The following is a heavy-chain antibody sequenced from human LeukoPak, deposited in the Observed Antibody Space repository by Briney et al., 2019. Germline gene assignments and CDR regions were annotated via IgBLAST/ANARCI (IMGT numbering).Heavy chain of an antibody. CDR2: INYSGST. J-gene: IGHJ4*02. V-gene: IGHV4-59*12. CDR3: AKDWVPSYTNRRRTLGYYFDY. Sequence: SETLSLTCTVSGGSISSYYWSWIRQPPGKGLEWIGYINYSGSTNYNPSLKSRVTISVDTSKNQFSLKLSSVTAADTAVYYCAKDWVPSYTNRRRTLGYYFDYWGQGTLVTVSS. CDR1: GGSISSYY. D-gene: IGHD2-2*02.